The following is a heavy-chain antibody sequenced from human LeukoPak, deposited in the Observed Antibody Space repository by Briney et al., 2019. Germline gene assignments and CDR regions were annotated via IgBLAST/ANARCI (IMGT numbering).Heavy chain of an antibody. J-gene: IGHJ4*02. Sequence: GGSLRLSCAVSGFTFDDYAMHWVRQAPGKGLEWVSLINSDGSSTNYADSVKGRFTISRDNSKNSLYLQMNSLRTEDTALYYCAKDSKPSYSSSWNYFDSWGQGTLVTVSS. CDR3: AKDSKPSYSSSWNYFDS. D-gene: IGHD6-13*01. CDR1: GFTFDDYA. V-gene: IGHV3-43D*03. CDR2: INSDGSST.